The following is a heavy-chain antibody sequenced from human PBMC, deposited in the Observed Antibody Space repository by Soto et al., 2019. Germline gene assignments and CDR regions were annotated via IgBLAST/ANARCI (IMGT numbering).Heavy chain of an antibody. CDR3: ARDRSAGVDRGFDY. V-gene: IGHV1-69*12. CDR1: GGTFSSYA. D-gene: IGHD3-10*01. Sequence: QVQLVQSGAEVKKPGSSVKVSCKASGGTFSSYAISWVRQATGQGLEWMGGVIPIFGTANYAQHFQGRVTITADESTSTAYMDLSSLRSEDTAVYYCARDRSAGVDRGFDYWGQGTLVTVSS. CDR2: VIPIFGTA. J-gene: IGHJ4*02.